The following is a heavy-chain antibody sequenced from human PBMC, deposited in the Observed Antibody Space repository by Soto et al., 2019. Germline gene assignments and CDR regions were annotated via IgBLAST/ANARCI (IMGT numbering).Heavy chain of an antibody. V-gene: IGHV5-10-1*01. CDR3: ARLKWWLQPLDY. J-gene: IGHJ4*02. CDR1: GYSFTSYW. Sequence: GESVKISCNGSGYSFTSYWISWVRQMPGKGLEWMGRIDPSDSYTNYSPSFQGHVTISADKSISTAYLQWSSLKASDTAMYYCARLKWWLQPLDYWGQGTLVTVSS. D-gene: IGHD2-8*01. CDR2: IDPSDSYT.